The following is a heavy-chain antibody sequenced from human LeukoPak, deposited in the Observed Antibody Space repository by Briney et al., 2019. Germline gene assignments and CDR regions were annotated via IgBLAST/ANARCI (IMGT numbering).Heavy chain of an antibody. D-gene: IGHD6-13*01. V-gene: IGHV3-74*01. J-gene: IGHJ4*02. CDR1: GFTFSSSW. CDR3: ARGPRDSSWYVDY. Sequence: GGSLRLSCAASGFTFSSSWMHWVRHAPEKGLVWVSRINSDGSSTSYADSVKGRFTISRDNSKNTLYLQMNSLRAGDTAVYYCARGPRDSSWYVDYWGQGTLVTVSS. CDR2: INSDGSST.